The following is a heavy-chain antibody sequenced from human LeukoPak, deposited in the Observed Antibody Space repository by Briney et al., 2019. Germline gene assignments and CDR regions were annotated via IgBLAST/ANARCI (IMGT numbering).Heavy chain of an antibody. J-gene: IGHJ4*02. CDR2: IKQDGSEK. CDR1: GFTFSSYW. Sequence: GGSLTLSCAASGFTFSSYWMSWVRQAPGKGLEWLANIKQDGSEKYYVDSVKGRFTISRDNAKNSLYLQMNSLRAEHTAVSYCARIASSGYFSLIDYWGQGTLVTVSS. V-gene: IGHV3-7*01. D-gene: IGHD3-22*01. CDR3: ARIASSGYFSLIDY.